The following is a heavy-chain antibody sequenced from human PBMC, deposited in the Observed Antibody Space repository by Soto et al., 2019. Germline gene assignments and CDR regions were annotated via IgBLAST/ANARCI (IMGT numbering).Heavy chain of an antibody. CDR3: ARTQQRGYFDY. D-gene: IGHD6-13*01. CDR1: GFTFSSYA. J-gene: IGHJ4*02. V-gene: IGHV3-30-3*01. CDR2: ISYDGSNK. Sequence: QVQLVESGGGVVQPGRSLRLSCAASGFTFSSYAMHWVRQAPGKGLEWVAVISYDGSNKYYADSVKGRFTISRDNSKNTLYLQMKSLRAEDTAVYYCARTQQRGYFDYWGQGTLVTVSS.